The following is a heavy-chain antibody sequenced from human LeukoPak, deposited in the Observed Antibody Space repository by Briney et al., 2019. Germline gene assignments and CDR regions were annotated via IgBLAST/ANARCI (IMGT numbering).Heavy chain of an antibody. D-gene: IGHD5-12*01. CDR1: GGSLSGYY. Sequence: SETLSLTCTVSGGSLSGYYWSWIRQPPGKGLEWIGYIHYSGTTNYNPSLKSRVTISLDTSRNQFSLKLRSVTTADTAVYYCARRRVYSGSGEFDFWGQGTLVTVSS. V-gene: IGHV4-59*01. CDR2: IHYSGTT. J-gene: IGHJ4*02. CDR3: ARRRVYSGSGEFDF.